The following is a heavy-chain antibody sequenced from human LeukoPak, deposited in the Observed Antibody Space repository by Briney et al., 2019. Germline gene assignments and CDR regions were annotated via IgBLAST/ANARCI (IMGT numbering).Heavy chain of an antibody. Sequence: ASVKVSCKASGYTFTSYDINWVRQATGQGLEWMGWMNPNSGNTGYAQKFQGRVTMTRNTSISTAYMELSSLRSEDTAVYYCARARVGDILTGYLYYYYYGMDVWGQGTTVTVSS. CDR1: GYTFTSYD. J-gene: IGHJ6*02. D-gene: IGHD3-9*01. V-gene: IGHV1-8*01. CDR2: MNPNSGNT. CDR3: ARARVGDILTGYLYYYYYGMDV.